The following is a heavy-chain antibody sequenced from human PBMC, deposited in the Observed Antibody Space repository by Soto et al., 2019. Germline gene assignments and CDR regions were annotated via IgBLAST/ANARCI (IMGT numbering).Heavy chain of an antibody. CDR3: ARDRRSPGMDV. Sequence: LRLSWAASGFTFSSYSMNWVRQAPGKGLEWVSSISSSSSYIYYADSVKGRFTISRDNAKNSLYLQMNSLRAEDTAVYYCARDRRSPGMDVWGQGTTVTVSS. V-gene: IGHV3-21*01. CDR1: GFTFSSYS. CDR2: ISSSSSYI. D-gene: IGHD6-13*01. J-gene: IGHJ6*02.